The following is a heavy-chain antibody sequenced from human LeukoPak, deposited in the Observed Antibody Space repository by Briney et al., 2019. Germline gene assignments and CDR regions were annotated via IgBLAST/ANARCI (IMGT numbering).Heavy chain of an antibody. Sequence: GGSLRLSCAASGFTFSSHSMNWVRQAPGKELEWISYISSSSTIIHYADSVKGRFTISRDDAKNSLYLQMNSLRAEDTALYHCARNNGMDVWGQGTTVIVSS. V-gene: IGHV3-48*01. J-gene: IGHJ6*02. CDR3: ARNNGMDV. CDR1: GFTFSSHS. CDR2: ISSSSTII.